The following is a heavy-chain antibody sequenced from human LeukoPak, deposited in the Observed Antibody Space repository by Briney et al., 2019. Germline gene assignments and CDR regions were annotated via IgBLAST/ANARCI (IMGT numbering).Heavy chain of an antibody. V-gene: IGHV3-30*18. CDR2: ISYDGSNK. D-gene: IGHD7-27*01. CDR3: AKGLQTGDFDD. J-gene: IGHJ4*02. CDR1: GFTFSSYG. Sequence: GGSLRLSCAASGFTFSSYGMHWVRQAPGKGLEWVAVISYDGSNKYYADSVKGRFTISRDNSKNTLYLQMNSLRAEDTAVYYCAKGLQTGDFDDWGQGTLVTVSS.